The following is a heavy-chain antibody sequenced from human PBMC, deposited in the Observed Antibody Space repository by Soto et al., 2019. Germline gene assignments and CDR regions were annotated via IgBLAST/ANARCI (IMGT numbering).Heavy chain of an antibody. Sequence: QVQLQESGPGLVKPSQTLSLTCTVSGGSISSGGYYWSWIRQHPGKGLEWIGYIYYSGSTYYNPSLKSRVTISVDTSKNQFSLKLSSVTAPDTAVYSCARAESYCGGDCYSFRKYNWFDPWGQGTLVTVSS. CDR2: IYYSGST. J-gene: IGHJ5*02. CDR1: GGSISSGGYY. CDR3: ARAESYCGGDCYSFRKYNWFDP. D-gene: IGHD2-21*02. V-gene: IGHV4-31*03.